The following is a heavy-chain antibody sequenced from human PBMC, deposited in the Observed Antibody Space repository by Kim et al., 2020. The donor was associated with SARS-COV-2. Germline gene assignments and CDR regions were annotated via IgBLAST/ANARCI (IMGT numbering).Heavy chain of an antibody. CDR3: ARGPRITAAGMV. J-gene: IGHJ4*02. CDR2: ISESGSST. Sequence: GGSLRLSCTASEFTFSDYYMSWIRQAPGKGLEWLSYISESGSSTLYANSVKGRFTISRDNGKNSLYLQMNSLRAEDTALYYCARGPRITAAGMVWGQGSLVIVSS. D-gene: IGHD6-13*01. V-gene: IGHV3-11*04. CDR1: EFTFSDYY.